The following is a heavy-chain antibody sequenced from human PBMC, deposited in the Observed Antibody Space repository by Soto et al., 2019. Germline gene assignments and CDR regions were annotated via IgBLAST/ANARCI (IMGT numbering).Heavy chain of an antibody. CDR2: ISYDGSNK. V-gene: IGHV3-30-3*01. D-gene: IGHD3-22*01. J-gene: IGHJ6*02. Sequence: QVQLVESGGGVVQPERSLRLSCAASGFTFSSYAMHWVRQAPGKGLEWVAVISYDGSNKYYADSVKGRFTISRDNSKNTLYLQMNSLRAEDTAVYYCARDNPPGGSGYYLYYGMDVWGQGTTVTVSS. CDR1: GFTFSSYA. CDR3: ARDNPPGGSGYYLYYGMDV.